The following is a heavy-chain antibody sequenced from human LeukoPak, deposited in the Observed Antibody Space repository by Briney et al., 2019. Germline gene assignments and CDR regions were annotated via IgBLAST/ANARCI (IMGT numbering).Heavy chain of an antibody. D-gene: IGHD3-22*01. Sequence: PGGSLRLSCTASGFTFTTYWMAWVRQTPGKGLEWVANVKQDGSEKYYAESVRGRFTISRDNAKNSLYLQMNSLRAEDTAVYYCARNSSGYSDYWGQGTLVTVSS. J-gene: IGHJ4*02. CDR3: ARNSSGYSDY. CDR1: GFTFTTYW. V-gene: IGHV3-7*01. CDR2: VKQDGSEK.